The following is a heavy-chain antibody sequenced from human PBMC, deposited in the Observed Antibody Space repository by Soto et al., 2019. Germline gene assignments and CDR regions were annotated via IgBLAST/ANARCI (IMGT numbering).Heavy chain of an antibody. J-gene: IGHJ4*02. CDR2: IYNHGQI. CDR1: GFIVSRSH. Sequence: EVQLVESGGGLTQPGGSLRLSCVVSGFIVSRSHMMWVRQAPGKGLEGVSVIYNHGQINYVDPVKGRFTIARDNSKNTIYLQMNSLKVVDTAVYYCVRVTGAERHWGQGALVTVSS. D-gene: IGHD7-27*01. V-gene: IGHV3-53*01. CDR3: VRVTGAERH.